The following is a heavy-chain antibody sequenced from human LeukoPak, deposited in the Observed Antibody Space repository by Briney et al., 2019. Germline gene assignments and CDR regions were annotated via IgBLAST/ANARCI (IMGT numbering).Heavy chain of an antibody. Sequence: GGSLRLSCTASGLTFSSAWMSWVRQAPGKGLEWVSSISSSSSYIYYADSVKGRFTISRDNAKNSLYLQMNSLRAEDTAVYYCARAGITMVRGVIIRKGNWFDPWGQGTLVTVSS. CDR3: ARAGITMVRGVIIRKGNWFDP. CDR1: GLTFSSAW. D-gene: IGHD3-10*01. CDR2: ISSSSSYI. V-gene: IGHV3-21*01. J-gene: IGHJ5*02.